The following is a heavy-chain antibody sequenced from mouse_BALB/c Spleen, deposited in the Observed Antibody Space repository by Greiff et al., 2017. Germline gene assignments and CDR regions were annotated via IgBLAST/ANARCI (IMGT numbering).Heavy chain of an antibody. V-gene: IGHV1S135*01. Sequence: EVQLQQSGPELVKPGASMKISCKASGYSFTGYTMNWVKQSHGKNLEWIGYIDPYNGGTSYNQKFKGKATLTVDKSSSTAFMHLNSLTSEDSAVYYCARSGYDYDYFDYWGQGTTLTVSS. CDR2: IDPYNGGT. J-gene: IGHJ2*01. D-gene: IGHD2-4*01. CDR1: GYSFTGYT. CDR3: ARSGYDYDYFDY.